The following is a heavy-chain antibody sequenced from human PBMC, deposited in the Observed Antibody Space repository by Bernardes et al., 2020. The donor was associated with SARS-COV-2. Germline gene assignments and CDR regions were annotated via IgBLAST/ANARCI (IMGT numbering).Heavy chain of an antibody. CDR2: ISSSSNTI. J-gene: IGHJ3*02. CDR3: ARAGHSITIFGVVIITAFDI. D-gene: IGHD3-3*01. Sequence: GSLRLSCAASGFTLSTYGMHWVRQAPGKGLEWVSYISSSSNTIYYADSVKGRFTISRDNAENSLYLQMNSLRAEDTAVYYCARAGHSITIFGVVIITAFDIWGQGTMVTVSS. CDR1: GFTLSTYG. V-gene: IGHV3-48*01.